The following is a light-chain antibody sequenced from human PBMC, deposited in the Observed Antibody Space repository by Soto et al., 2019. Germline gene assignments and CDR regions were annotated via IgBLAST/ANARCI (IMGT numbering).Light chain of an antibody. CDR1: NSNLGAGYD. CDR3: QAYDYSLTAFV. J-gene: IGLJ3*02. V-gene: IGLV1-40*01. CDR2: GNR. Sequence: QSVLTQPPSVSGVPGQRVTISCTGNNSNLGAGYDVHWYQQLPGAAPKLVVFGNRNRPSGVPERFSGSKSGTSASLAITGLQAEDEADYYGQAYDYSLTAFVFGGGTKLTVL.